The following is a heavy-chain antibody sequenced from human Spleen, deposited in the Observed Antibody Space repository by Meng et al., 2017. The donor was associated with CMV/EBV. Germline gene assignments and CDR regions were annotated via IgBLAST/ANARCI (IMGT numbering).Heavy chain of an antibody. Sequence: SGGYDWGWVRQPPGKGLEWIGYIYYRGSTNYSPSLKRRIAISVDTSKDQFSLKLSSVTAADTAVYYCARDWLGYCSSTSCPNWFDPWGQGTLVTVSS. CDR2: IYYRGST. V-gene: IGHV4-61*08. D-gene: IGHD2-2*01. CDR1: SGGYD. CDR3: ARDWLGYCSSTSCPNWFDP. J-gene: IGHJ5*02.